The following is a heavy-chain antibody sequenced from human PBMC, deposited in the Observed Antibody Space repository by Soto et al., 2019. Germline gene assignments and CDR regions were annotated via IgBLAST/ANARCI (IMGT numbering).Heavy chain of an antibody. V-gene: IGHV3-21*01. J-gene: IGHJ4*02. CDR3: VRGELRPRFDY. Sequence: GGSLRLSCAASGFTFSSYSMNWVRQAPGKGLEWVSSISSSGSYIYYADLVKGRFTISRDNAKNSLYLQMNSLRAEDTAVYYCVRGELRPRFDYWGQGTLVTVSS. D-gene: IGHD1-7*01. CDR1: GFTFSSYS. CDR2: ISSSGSYI.